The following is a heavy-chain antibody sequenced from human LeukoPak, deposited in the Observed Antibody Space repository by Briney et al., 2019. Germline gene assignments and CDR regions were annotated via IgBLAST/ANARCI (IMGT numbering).Heavy chain of an antibody. CDR1: GGSISSYY. CDR2: IYTSGST. CDR3: ARRKGGDGPWYFDL. V-gene: IGHV4-4*07. D-gene: IGHD2-21*02. Sequence: SETLSLICSVSGGSISSYYWSWIRQPAGKGLEWIGRIYTSGSTNYNPALKSLVTMSVDTSKNQFSLKLSSVTAADTAVYYCARRKGGDGPWYFDLWGRGTLVTVSS. J-gene: IGHJ2*01.